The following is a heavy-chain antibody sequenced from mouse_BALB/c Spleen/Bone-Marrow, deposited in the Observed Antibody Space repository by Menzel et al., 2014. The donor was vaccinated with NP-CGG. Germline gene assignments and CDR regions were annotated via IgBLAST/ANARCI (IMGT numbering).Heavy chain of an antibody. CDR3: STYDGYCFDY. Sequence: EVQLQQSGPSLVKPSQTLSLTSSASGDSITSCYWNWIRKFPGNNLEYMGYISYSGNTYYNPHLISRISIARDTSKNQYYLQLNSVTTEDAAAYYCSTYDGYCFDYCGQGTPPTVSA. D-gene: IGHD2-3*01. CDR2: ISYSGNT. CDR1: GDSITSCY. J-gene: IGHJ2*01. V-gene: IGHV3-8*02.